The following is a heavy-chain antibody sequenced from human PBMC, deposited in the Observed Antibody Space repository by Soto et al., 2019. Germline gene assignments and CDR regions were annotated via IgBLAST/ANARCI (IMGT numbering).Heavy chain of an antibody. J-gene: IGHJ6*02. V-gene: IGHV4-59*01. CDR3: ARNPCGGSGGSCYSGGYYYYYSGMDV. CDR1: GGSISSYY. D-gene: IGHD2-15*01. CDR2: IYYSGST. Sequence: QVQLQESGPGLVKPSETLSLTCIVSGGSISSYYWSWIRQPPGKGLEWIGYIYYSGSTNYNPSLKSRVTISVDTSKHQFSLKLSSVTAADTAVYYCARNPCGGSGGSCYSGGYYYYYSGMDVWGQGTTVTVSS.